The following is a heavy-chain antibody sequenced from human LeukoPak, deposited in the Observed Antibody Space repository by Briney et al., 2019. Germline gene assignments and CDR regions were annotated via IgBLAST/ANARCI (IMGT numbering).Heavy chain of an antibody. CDR1: GGSFSGYY. CDR2: INHSGST. D-gene: IGHD3-22*01. CDR3: ARGGDSSASFGRHAFDI. V-gene: IGHV4-34*01. J-gene: IGHJ3*02. Sequence: KPSETLSLTCAVYGGSFSGYYWSWIRQPPGKGLEWIGEINHSGSTNYNPSLKSRVTISVDTSKNQFSLKLSSVTAADTAVYYCARGGDSSASFGRHAFDIWGQGTMVTVSS.